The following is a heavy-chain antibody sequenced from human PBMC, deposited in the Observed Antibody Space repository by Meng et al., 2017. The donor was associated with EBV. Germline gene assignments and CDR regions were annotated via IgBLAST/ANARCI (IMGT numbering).Heavy chain of an antibody. D-gene: IGHD3-22*01. Sequence: HGPVVQSGVEVKKPAASVKFSCNASGYTFTSYDINWVRQATGQGLEWMGWMNPNSGNTGYAQKFQGRVTMTRNTSISTAYMELSSLRSEDTAVYYCARGPYYYDSSGYYYGEFDPWGQGTLVTVSS. J-gene: IGHJ5*02. CDR2: MNPNSGNT. CDR3: ARGPYYYDSSGYYYGEFDP. V-gene: IGHV1-8*01. CDR1: GYTFTSYD.